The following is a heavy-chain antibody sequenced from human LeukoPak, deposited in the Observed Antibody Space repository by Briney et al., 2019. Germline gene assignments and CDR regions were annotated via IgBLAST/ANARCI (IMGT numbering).Heavy chain of an antibody. V-gene: IGHV3-30-3*01. CDR2: ISYDGDNK. Sequence: GSLRLSCAASGFTFSSYAMHWVRQAPGMGLEWLAVISYDGDNKFYADSVKGRFTMSRDNFKNTLFLQVNSLRAEDTAVYYCAREYYDGTTYYNYFDHWGEGTLVTVSS. J-gene: IGHJ4*02. CDR1: GFTFSSYA. D-gene: IGHD3-22*01. CDR3: AREYYDGTTYYNYFDH.